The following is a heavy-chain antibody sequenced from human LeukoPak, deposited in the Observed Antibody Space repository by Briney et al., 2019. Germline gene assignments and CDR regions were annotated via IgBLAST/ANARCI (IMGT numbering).Heavy chain of an antibody. V-gene: IGHV4-59*08. CDR3: VRRDAGAGRYQQFYY. D-gene: IGHD1-26*01. J-gene: IGHJ4*02. CDR2: IHDSGST. CDR1: GGSINNYY. Sequence: SETLSLTCTVSGGSINNYYWSWIRQSPEKGLEWIGYIHDSGSTNYNPSLKSRVTISVDTSKNQFPLKLSSVTAADTAVYYCVRRDAGAGRYQQFYYWGQGTLVTVSS.